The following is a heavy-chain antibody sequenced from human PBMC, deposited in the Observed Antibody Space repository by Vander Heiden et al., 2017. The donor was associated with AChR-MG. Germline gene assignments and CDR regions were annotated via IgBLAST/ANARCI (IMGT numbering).Heavy chain of an antibody. Sequence: EVQLLASGGGLVQPGGSLRLPCAASGVTFRRFATNWVRPAPGKGLEWLSVISGSGGRTYYADSVKGRFSVSRDNSKNTLYLQMNSLRADDTAVYFCAKDSVGCAYYGSGFDYWGQGTLVTVSS. D-gene: IGHD3-10*01. J-gene: IGHJ4*02. V-gene: IGHV3-23*01. CDR1: GVTFRRFA. CDR3: AKDSVGCAYYGSGFDY. CDR2: ISGSGGRT.